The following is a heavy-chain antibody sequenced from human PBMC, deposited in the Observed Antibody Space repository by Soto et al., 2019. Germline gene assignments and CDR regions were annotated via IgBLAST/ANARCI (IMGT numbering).Heavy chain of an antibody. D-gene: IGHD1-26*01. CDR1: GGSISSYY. Sequence: SETLSLTCIVSGGSISSYYWSWIRQPPGKGLEWIGYIYYSGSTNYNPSLKSRVTISVDTSKNQFSLKLSSVTAADTAVYYCARGGSGSYFDYWGQGTLVTVSS. CDR2: IYYSGST. J-gene: IGHJ4*02. V-gene: IGHV4-59*01. CDR3: ARGGSGSYFDY.